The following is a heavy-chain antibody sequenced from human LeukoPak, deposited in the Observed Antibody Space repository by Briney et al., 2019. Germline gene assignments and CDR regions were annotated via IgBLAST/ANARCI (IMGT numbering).Heavy chain of an antibody. CDR3: ARNRRDGYIEYYYYVDV. CDR1: GGSISSSSYY. D-gene: IGHD5-24*01. J-gene: IGHJ6*03. V-gene: IGHV4-39*07. CDR2: IYYSGST. Sequence: PSETLSLTCTVSGGSISSSSYYWGWIRQPPGKGLEWIGSIYYSGSTYYNPSLKSRVTISVDTSKNQFSLKLSSVTAADTAVYYCARNRRDGYIEYYYYVDVWGKGTTVTVSS.